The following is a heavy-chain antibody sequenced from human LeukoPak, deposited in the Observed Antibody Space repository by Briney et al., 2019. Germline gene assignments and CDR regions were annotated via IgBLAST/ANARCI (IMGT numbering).Heavy chain of an antibody. V-gene: IGHV3-64*01. CDR3: ARGRGGPPFDF. CDR1: GFSFRGYG. J-gene: IGHJ4*02. CDR2: ISADGGTT. Sequence: GGSLRLSCAASGFSFRGYGMHWVRQAPGRGLEYVSAISADGGTTDYLNSVKGRFTISRDNSKNTLYLQMGRLRSDDTAIYYCARGRGGPPFDFWGQGIVVTVAS. D-gene: IGHD3-10*01.